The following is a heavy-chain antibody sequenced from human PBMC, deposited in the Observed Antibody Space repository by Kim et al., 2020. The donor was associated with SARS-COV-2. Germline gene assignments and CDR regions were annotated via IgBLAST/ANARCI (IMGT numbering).Heavy chain of an antibody. CDR3: AREFDYYGSGSYYTVAFDI. J-gene: IGHJ3*02. Sequence: SRVTKSVDTSKNQFSLKLSSVTAADTAVYYCAREFDYYGSGSYYTVAFDIWGQGTMVTVSS. D-gene: IGHD3-10*01. V-gene: IGHV4-59*01.